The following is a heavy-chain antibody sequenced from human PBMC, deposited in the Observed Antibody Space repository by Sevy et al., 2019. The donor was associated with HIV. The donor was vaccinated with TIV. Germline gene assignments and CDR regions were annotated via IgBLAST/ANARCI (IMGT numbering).Heavy chain of an antibody. CDR3: ARGRLEYSSSYLDY. CDR1: GFTFSTYA. V-gene: IGHV3-30-3*01. J-gene: IGHJ4*02. CDR2: ISYDGSSK. D-gene: IGHD6-6*01. Sequence: GGSLRLSCAASGFTFSTYAIHWVRQAPGKGLEWAAVISYDGSSKYYADSVRGRFTISRDNSKNTLFLQMNSLRAEDTAGYYCARGRLEYSSSYLDYWGRGTLVTVSS.